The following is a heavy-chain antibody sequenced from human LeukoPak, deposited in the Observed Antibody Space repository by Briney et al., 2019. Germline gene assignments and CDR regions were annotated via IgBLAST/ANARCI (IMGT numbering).Heavy chain of an antibody. CDR2: INHSGST. D-gene: IGHD3-16*02. V-gene: IGHV4-34*01. CDR3: ARSASYYDYVWGSYRPNWFDP. CDR1: GGSFSGYY. Sequence: PSETLSLTCAVYGGSFSGYYWSWIRQPPGKGLEWIGEINHSGSTNYNPSFKSRVTISVDTSKNQFSLKLSSVTAADTAVYYCARSASYYDYVWGSYRPNWFDPWGQGTLVTVSS. J-gene: IGHJ5*02.